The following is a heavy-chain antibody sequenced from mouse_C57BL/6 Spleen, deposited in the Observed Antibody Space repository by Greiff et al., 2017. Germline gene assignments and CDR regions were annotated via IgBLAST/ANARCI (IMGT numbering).Heavy chain of an antibody. CDR1: GYTFTSYG. D-gene: IGHD1-1*01. CDR2: IYPRRGNT. V-gene: IGHV1-81*01. Sequence: VQLQQSGAELARPGASVKLSCKASGYTFTSYGISWVKQRTGQGLEWIGEIYPRRGNTYYNEKFKGKATLTADKSSSTAYMELRSLTSEDSAVYFCARDTTVVATPFAYWGQGTLVTVSA. J-gene: IGHJ3*01. CDR3: ARDTTVVATPFAY.